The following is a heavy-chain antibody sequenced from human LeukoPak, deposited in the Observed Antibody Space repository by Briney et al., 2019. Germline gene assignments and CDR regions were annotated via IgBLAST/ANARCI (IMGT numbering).Heavy chain of an antibody. CDR3: ARETSQKGAHYMDV. J-gene: IGHJ6*03. CDR2: IYNTGST. Sequence: SETLSLTCTVSGGSINIYYWSWIRQPAGKGLEWIGRIYNTGSTNYNPSLKSRVTMSVDTSKNQFSLKLTSVTAADTAVYYCARETSQKGAHYMDVWGKGTTVTISS. CDR1: GGSINIYY. V-gene: IGHV4-4*07. D-gene: IGHD3-16*01.